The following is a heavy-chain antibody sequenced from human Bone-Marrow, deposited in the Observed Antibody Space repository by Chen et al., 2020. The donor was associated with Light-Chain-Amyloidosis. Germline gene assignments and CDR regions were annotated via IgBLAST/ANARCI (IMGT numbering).Heavy chain of an antibody. V-gene: IGHV3-53*01. CDR1: GFTVSSNY. Sequence: EVQLVESGGGLIQPGGSLRLSCAASGFTVSSNYMSWVRQAPGKGLEWVSVIYSGSSTYYPDSVKGRFTITRDNSKNTLYLQMNSLRAEDTAVYYCARLGYCSGGSCDSYAFDIWGQGTMVTVSS. J-gene: IGHJ3*02. CDR3: ARLGYCSGGSCDSYAFDI. CDR2: IYSGSST. D-gene: IGHD2-15*01.